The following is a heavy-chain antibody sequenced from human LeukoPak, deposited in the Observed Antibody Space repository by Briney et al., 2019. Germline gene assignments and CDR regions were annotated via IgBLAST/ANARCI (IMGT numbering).Heavy chain of an antibody. CDR2: INPSGGST. CDR3: ARVAMITFGGVIVIPAYYFDY. D-gene: IGHD3-16*02. J-gene: IGHJ4*02. CDR1: GYTFTSYY. Sequence: ASVKVSCKASGYTFTSYYMHWVRQAPGQGLERMGIINPSGGSTSYAQKFQGRVTMTRDTSTSTVYMELSSLRSEDTAVYYCARVAMITFGGVIVIPAYYFDYWGQGTLVTVSS. V-gene: IGHV1-46*01.